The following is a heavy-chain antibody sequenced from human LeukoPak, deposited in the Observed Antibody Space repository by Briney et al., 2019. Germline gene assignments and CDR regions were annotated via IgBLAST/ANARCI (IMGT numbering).Heavy chain of an antibody. Sequence: GSLRLSCAASGFTFSSYAMSWVRKAPGKGLEWVSAISGSGGSTYYADSVKGRFTISRDNSKSTLYLQMNSLRAEDTAVYYCARDGGYYDSSGYPGYWGQGTLVTVSS. CDR2: ISGSGGST. CDR1: GFTFSSYA. CDR3: ARDGGYYDSSGYPGY. V-gene: IGHV3-23*01. D-gene: IGHD3-22*01. J-gene: IGHJ4*02.